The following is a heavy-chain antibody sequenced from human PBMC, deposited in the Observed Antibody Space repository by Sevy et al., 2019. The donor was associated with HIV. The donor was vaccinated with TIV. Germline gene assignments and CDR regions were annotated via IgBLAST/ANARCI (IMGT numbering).Heavy chain of an antibody. CDR3: AGENAWGRGYS. V-gene: IGHV4-59*08. CDR2: IYYNGHL. D-gene: IGHD1-26*01. CDR1: GGSLTSLY. J-gene: IGHJ4*02. Sequence: SETLSLTCTVSGGSLTSLYWNWIRQPPGKGLQWIANIYYNGHLNYNPSLKSQVTFTLDTSRNRFSLRLSSVTAADTAMYYCAGENAWGRGYSWGQGTLVTVSS.